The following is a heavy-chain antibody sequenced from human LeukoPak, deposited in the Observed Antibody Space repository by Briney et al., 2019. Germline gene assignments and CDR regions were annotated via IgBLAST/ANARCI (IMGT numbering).Heavy chain of an antibody. Sequence: PGGSLRLSCAASGFTFDDYGMSWVRQAPGKGLEWVSGINWNGGSTGYADSVKGRFTISRDNAKNSLYLQMNSLRAEDTALYYCASQPRVPKAAAGKSAREYEPFENYWGQGTLVTVSS. CDR3: ASQPRVPKAAAGKSAREYEPFENY. CDR2: INWNGGST. CDR1: GFTFDDYG. V-gene: IGHV3-20*04. J-gene: IGHJ4*02. D-gene: IGHD6-13*01.